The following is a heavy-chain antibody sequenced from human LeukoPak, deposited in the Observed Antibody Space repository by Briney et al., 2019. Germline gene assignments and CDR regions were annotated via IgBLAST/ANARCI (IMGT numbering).Heavy chain of an antibody. CDR1: GYTFTSYD. J-gene: IGHJ3*02. CDR3: ASYLLTIFGVVRAFDI. CDR2: MNPNSGNT. Sequence: GASVKVSCKASGYTFTSYDINWVRQAPGQGLEWMGWMNPNSGNTGYAQKFQGRVTITWNTSISTAYMELSSLRSEDTAVYYCASYLLTIFGVVRAFDIWGQGTMVTVSS. V-gene: IGHV1-8*03. D-gene: IGHD3-3*01.